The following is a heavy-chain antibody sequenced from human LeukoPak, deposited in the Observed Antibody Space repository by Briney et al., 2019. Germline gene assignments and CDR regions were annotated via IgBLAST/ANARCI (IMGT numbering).Heavy chain of an antibody. CDR3: ARGRSPGTSMEYYYYMDV. D-gene: IGHD1-1*01. Sequence: ASVKVSCKASGYTFTNYDINWVRQATGQGLEWMGWMNPNSGTTGYAQKFLGRVTITRNTSISTTYMELSSLRSEDTAVYYCARGRSPGTSMEYYYYMDVWGKGTTVTVSS. J-gene: IGHJ6*03. V-gene: IGHV1-8*03. CDR2: MNPNSGTT. CDR1: GYTFTNYD.